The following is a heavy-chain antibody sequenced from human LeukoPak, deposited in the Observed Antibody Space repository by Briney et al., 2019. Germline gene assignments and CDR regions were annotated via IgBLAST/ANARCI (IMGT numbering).Heavy chain of an antibody. CDR2: IYYSGST. Sequence: SETLSLTCTVSGSSISNYYWSWIRQPPGKGLEWVGYIYYSGSTNYNPSLKRRVTISIDTSKNQFSLKLSSVTAADTAVYYCARKGGYYDSSGYYYDYDAFDIWGQGTMVTVSS. D-gene: IGHD3-22*01. CDR1: GSSISNYY. J-gene: IGHJ3*02. V-gene: IGHV4-59*01. CDR3: ARKGGYYDSSGYYYDYDAFDI.